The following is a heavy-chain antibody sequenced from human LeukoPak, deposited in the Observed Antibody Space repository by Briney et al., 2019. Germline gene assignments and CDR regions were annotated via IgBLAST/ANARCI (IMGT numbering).Heavy chain of an antibody. Sequence: PSETLSLTCTVSGYSISSGYYWGWIRQPPGKGLEWIGSIYHSGSTYYNPSLKSRVTISVDTSKNQFSLKLSSVTAADTAVYYCARELNQPLSLPFDYWGQGTLVTVSS. CDR2: IYHSGST. CDR1: GYSISSGYY. J-gene: IGHJ4*02. D-gene: IGHD2-2*01. CDR3: ARELNQPLSLPFDY. V-gene: IGHV4-38-2*02.